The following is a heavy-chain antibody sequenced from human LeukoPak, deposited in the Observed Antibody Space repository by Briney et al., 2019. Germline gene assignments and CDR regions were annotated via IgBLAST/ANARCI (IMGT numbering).Heavy chain of an antibody. CDR3: ARGPYYMDV. Sequence: ASVKVSCKASGGTFSSSAISWVRQAPGQGLEWMGGIIPIFGTTNHAQKFQGRVTINADKSTRTAYMELSSLRSEDTAVYYCARGPYYMDVWGKGTTVTVSS. J-gene: IGHJ6*03. CDR1: GGTFSSSA. V-gene: IGHV1-69*06. CDR2: IIPIFGTT.